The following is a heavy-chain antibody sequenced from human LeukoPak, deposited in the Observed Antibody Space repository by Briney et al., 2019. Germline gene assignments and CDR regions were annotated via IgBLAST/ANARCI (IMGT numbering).Heavy chain of an antibody. CDR1: GFTFSSYA. CDR3: ASYYDSSGYSHFDY. Sequence: GRSLRLSCAASGFTFSSYAMHWVRHAPGKGLVWVSRINSDGSSTTYADSVKGRFTISRDNAKNTVYLQMNSLRAEDTAVYYCASYYDSSGYSHFDYWGQGTLVTVSS. J-gene: IGHJ4*02. V-gene: IGHV3-74*01. D-gene: IGHD3-22*01. CDR2: INSDGSST.